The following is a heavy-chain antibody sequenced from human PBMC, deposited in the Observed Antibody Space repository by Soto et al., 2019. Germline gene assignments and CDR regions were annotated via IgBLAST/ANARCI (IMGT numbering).Heavy chain of an antibody. J-gene: IGHJ5*02. V-gene: IGHV1-69*08. D-gene: IGHD5-18*01. CDR1: GGTFSSYT. Sequence: QVQLVQSGAEVQKPGSSVKVSCKASGGTFSSYTISWVRQAPGQGLEWMGRIIPILGIANYAQKFQGRVTITADKSTSTAYMELSSLRSEDTAVYYCARDQTGYSYGSFDPWGQGTLVTVSS. CDR2: IIPILGIA. CDR3: ARDQTGYSYGSFDP.